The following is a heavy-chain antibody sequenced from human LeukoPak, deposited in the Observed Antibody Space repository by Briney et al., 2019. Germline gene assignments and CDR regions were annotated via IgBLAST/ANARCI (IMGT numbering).Heavy chain of an antibody. J-gene: IGHJ4*02. CDR2: ISGSGGST. CDR1: GFTFSSYA. D-gene: IGHD6-19*01. V-gene: IGHV3-23*01. Sequence: EGSLRLSCAASGFTFSSYAMSWVRQAPGKGLEWVSAISGSGGSTYYADSVKGRFTISRDNSKNTLYLQMNSLRAEDTAVYYCAKIKAVAKYYFDYWGQGTLVTVSS. CDR3: AKIKAVAKYYFDY.